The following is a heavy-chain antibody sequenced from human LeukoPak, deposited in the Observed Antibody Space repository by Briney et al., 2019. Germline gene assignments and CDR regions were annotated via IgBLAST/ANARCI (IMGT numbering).Heavy chain of an antibody. Sequence: SETLSLTCAVYGGSFNKYHWSWIRQPAGKGLEWIGRIYTSGSTNYNPSLKSRVTISVDTSKNQFSLKLSSVTAADTAVYYCARDLGYCSSTSCYTVVYYYYMDVWGKGTTVTVSS. J-gene: IGHJ6*03. D-gene: IGHD2-2*02. V-gene: IGHV4-4*07. CDR2: IYTSGST. CDR3: ARDLGYCSSTSCYTVVYYYYMDV. CDR1: GGSFNKYH.